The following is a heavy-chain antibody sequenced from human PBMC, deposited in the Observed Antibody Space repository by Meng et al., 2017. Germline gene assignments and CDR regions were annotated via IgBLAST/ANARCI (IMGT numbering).Heavy chain of an antibody. Sequence: VQRVQSGAEVKQPGAAVKVSCKASGYTFTSYGISWVRQAPGQGLEWMGWISAYNGNTNYAQKLQGRVTMTTDTSTSTAYMELRSLRSDDTAVYYCARGGSRYYGDYNWYFDLWGRGTLVTVSS. D-gene: IGHD4-17*01. CDR1: GYTFTSYG. CDR2: ISAYNGNT. CDR3: ARGGSRYYGDYNWYFDL. J-gene: IGHJ2*01. V-gene: IGHV1-18*01.